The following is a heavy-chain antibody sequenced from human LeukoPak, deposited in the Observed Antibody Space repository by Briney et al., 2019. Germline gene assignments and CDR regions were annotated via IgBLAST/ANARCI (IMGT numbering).Heavy chain of an antibody. V-gene: IGHV4-34*01. D-gene: IGHD3-10*01. CDR3: ASRGRGVAKRYYYCYMDV. CDR1: GGSFSGYY. CDR2: INHSGST. Sequence: KSSETLSLTCAVYGGSFSGYYWSWIRQPPGKGLEWIGEINHSGSTNYNPSLKSRVTISVDTSKNQFSLKLSSVTAADTAVYYCASRGRGVAKRYYYCYMDVWGKGTTVTVSS. J-gene: IGHJ6*03.